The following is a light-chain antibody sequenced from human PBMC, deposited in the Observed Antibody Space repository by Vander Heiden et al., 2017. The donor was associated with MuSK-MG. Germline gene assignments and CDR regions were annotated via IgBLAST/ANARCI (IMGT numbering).Light chain of an antibody. Sequence: QSVLTQPPSVSAAPGQKVTISCSGSSSNIGNNYVSWYQQLPGTAPKLLIYDNNKRPSGIPDRFSGSKSGTSATLAITGLQTGDEADYYCGTWDSSLSGGLFGGGTKLTVL. CDR3: GTWDSSLSGGL. J-gene: IGLJ3*02. CDR2: DNN. V-gene: IGLV1-51*01. CDR1: SSNIGNNY.